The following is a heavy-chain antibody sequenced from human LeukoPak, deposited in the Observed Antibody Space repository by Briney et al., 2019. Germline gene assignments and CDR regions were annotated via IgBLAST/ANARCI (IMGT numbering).Heavy chain of an antibody. Sequence: PSETLSLTCTVSGDSISSDDYYWSWIRQPAGKGLEWIGRFSASGNSNYNPSLKSRLTISVDRSKNQFSLKLTSVTAADTAVYYCARSALAAAGTRGFFDYWGQGILVTVSS. CDR3: ARSALAAAGTRGFFDY. CDR2: FSASGNS. V-gene: IGHV4-61*02. CDR1: GDSISSDDYY. J-gene: IGHJ4*02. D-gene: IGHD6-13*01.